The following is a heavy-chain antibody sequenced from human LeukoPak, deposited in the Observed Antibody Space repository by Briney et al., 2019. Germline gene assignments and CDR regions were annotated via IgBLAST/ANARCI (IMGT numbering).Heavy chain of an antibody. CDR1: GFTFSTYG. CDR3: AKDKAAAGIDY. Sequence: GGSLGLSCAASGFTFSTYGMHWVRQAPGKGLEWVAIISYDGNDKDYADSVRGRFTISRDNSKNTLYLQMNSLRGEDTAVYYCAKDKAAAGIDYWGQGTLVTVSS. CDR2: ISYDGNDK. V-gene: IGHV3-30*18. D-gene: IGHD6-13*01. J-gene: IGHJ4*02.